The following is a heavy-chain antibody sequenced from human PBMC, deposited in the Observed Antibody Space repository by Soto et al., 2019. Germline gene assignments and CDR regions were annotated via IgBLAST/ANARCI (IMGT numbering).Heavy chain of an antibody. CDR1: AGYLRCYY. V-gene: IGHV4-59*12. D-gene: IGHD6-6*01. CDR2: IYHSGST. CDR3: ARDDYSSSSLDD. Sequence: ETESLTYAASAGYLRCYYGRWHGPPPGKGLEWIGYIYHSGSTNYNPSLKSRVTISVDTSKNQFSLKLSSVTAADTAVYYCARDDYSSSSLDDWGQGTQVT. J-gene: IGHJ4*02.